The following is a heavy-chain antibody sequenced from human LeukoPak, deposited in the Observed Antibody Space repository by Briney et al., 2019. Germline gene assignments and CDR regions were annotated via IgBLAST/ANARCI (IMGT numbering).Heavy chain of an antibody. J-gene: IGHJ5*02. CDR1: GGSITTHDNY. D-gene: IGHD3-3*01. CDR3: ARLYFDFLSGYLDH. CDR2: ISHSGNT. V-gene: IGHV4-39*02. Sequence: SETLSLTCTVSGGSITTHDNYWGWIRQPPGKGLEWIGSISHSGNTHYSPSLQSRVTMSADTSRNNFSLKLSSVTAADTAVYCCARLYFDFLSGYLDHWGQGTLVTVSS.